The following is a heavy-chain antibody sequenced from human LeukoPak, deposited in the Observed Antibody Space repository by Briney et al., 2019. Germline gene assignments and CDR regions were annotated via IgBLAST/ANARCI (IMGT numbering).Heavy chain of an antibody. CDR2: ISYDGSNK. J-gene: IGHJ4*02. CDR1: GFTFSSYA. Sequence: GGSLRLSCAASGFTFSSYAMHWVRQAPGKGLEWVAVISYDGSNKYYADSVKGRFTISRDNSKSTLYLQMNSLRAEDTAVYYCTRDRFLEPVDYWGQGTLVTVSS. CDR3: TRDRFLEPVDY. V-gene: IGHV3-30-3*01. D-gene: IGHD3-3*01.